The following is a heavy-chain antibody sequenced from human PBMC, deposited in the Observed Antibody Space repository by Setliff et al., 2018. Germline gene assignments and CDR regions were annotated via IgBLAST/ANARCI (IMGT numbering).Heavy chain of an antibody. D-gene: IGHD3-22*01. J-gene: IGHJ4*02. CDR2: INNYNTNT. CDR3: ARINFYVSSGHYYAPDY. Sequence: ASVKVSCKTSGYTFTNYGITWVRQAPGQGLEWMGWINNYNTNTNYAQKLQGRAAMTTDTSTSTAYMELRSLRSDDSAVYYCARINFYVSSGHYYAPDYWGQGTLVTVSS. V-gene: IGHV1-18*01. CDR1: GYTFTNYG.